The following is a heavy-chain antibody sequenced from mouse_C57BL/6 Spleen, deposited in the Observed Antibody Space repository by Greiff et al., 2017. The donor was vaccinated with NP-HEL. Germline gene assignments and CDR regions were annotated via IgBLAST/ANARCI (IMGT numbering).Heavy chain of an antibody. V-gene: IGHV7-3*01. CDR2: IRNKANGYTT. D-gene: IGHD1-1*01. CDR1: GFTFTDYY. Sequence: EVKLMESGGGLVQPGGSLSLSCAASGFTFTDYYMSWVRQPPGKALEWLGFIRNKANGYTTEYSASVKGRFTISSDNSQSILYLQMNALRAEDSATYYCASHYYGSRSWFAYWGQGTLVTVSA. CDR3: ASHYYGSRSWFAY. J-gene: IGHJ3*01.